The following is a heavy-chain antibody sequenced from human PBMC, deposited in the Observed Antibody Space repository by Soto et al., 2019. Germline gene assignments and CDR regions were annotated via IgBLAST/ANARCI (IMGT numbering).Heavy chain of an antibody. CDR2: IIPIFGTA. Sequence: SVKVSCKASGGTFSSYAISWVRQAPGQGLEWMGGIIPIFGTANYAQKFQGRVTITADESTSTAYMELSSLRSEDTAVYYCAREAGYCSGGSCRHFDYWGQGTLVTVSS. CDR3: AREAGYCSGGSCRHFDY. D-gene: IGHD2-15*01. J-gene: IGHJ4*02. CDR1: GGTFSSYA. V-gene: IGHV1-69*13.